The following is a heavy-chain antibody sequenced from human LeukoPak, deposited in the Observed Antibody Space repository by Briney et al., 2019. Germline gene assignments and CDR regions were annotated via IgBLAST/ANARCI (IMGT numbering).Heavy chain of an antibody. CDR1: GGSFSDYY. J-gene: IGHJ6*02. Sequence: SETLSLTCTVYGGSFSDYYWSWIRQPPGKGLEWIGEINHSGSTNYNPSLKSRVTISVDMSKNQFSLQMNSVTAADTAVYYCAAHYDSSASYPVNYYYGVDVWGQGTTVTVS. CDR2: INHSGST. D-gene: IGHD3-22*01. V-gene: IGHV4-34*01. CDR3: AAHYDSSASYPVNYYYGVDV.